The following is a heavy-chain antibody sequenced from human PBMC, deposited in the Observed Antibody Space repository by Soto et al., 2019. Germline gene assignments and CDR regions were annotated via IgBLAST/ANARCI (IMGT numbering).Heavy chain of an antibody. V-gene: IGHV3-53*02. CDR2: IYSGGST. Sequence: EVQLVETGGGLIQPGGSLRLSCAASGFTVSSHYMSWVRQPPGKGLEWVSVIYSGGSTYYADSVKGRFTISRDNSKNTLYLQMNSLRAEDTAVYYCARESYGELDYWGQGTLVTVSS. CDR1: GFTVSSHY. D-gene: IGHD4-17*01. J-gene: IGHJ4*02. CDR3: ARESYGELDY.